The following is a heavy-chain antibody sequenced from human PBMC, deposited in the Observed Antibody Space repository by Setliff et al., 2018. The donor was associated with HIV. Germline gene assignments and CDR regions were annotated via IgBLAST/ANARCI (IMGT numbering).Heavy chain of an antibody. Sequence: SETLSLTCTVSGGSISSGNYYWNWIRQPAGKGLEWIGRIYISGSTNYNPSLESRVTISLDTSQNQFSLKLRSVTAADTAVYYCAREDYYDSSGDAFDIWGQGTMVTVSS. D-gene: IGHD3-22*01. V-gene: IGHV4-61*02. CDR3: AREDYYDSSGDAFDI. CDR1: GGSISSGNYY. J-gene: IGHJ3*02. CDR2: IYISGST.